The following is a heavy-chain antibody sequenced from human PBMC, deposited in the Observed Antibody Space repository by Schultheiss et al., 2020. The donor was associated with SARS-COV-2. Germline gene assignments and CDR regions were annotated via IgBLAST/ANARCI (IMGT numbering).Heavy chain of an antibody. Sequence: GGSLRLSCAASGFTFDDYAMHWVRQAPGKGLEWVSVLYRRGDTYYADSVKGRFIISRDDSKNTLHLQVTSLRAEDTAVYYCAREDVYYDSSGYYLRGWFDPWGQGTLVTVSS. CDR3: AREDVYYDSSGYYLRGWFDP. CDR1: GFTFDDYA. J-gene: IGHJ5*02. V-gene: IGHV3-23*01. CDR2: LYRRGDT. D-gene: IGHD3-22*01.